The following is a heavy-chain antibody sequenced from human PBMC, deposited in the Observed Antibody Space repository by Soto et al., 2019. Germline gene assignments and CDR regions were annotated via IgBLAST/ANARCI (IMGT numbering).Heavy chain of an antibody. CDR2: ISSSSSYI. CDR1: GFTFSSYS. V-gene: IGHV3-21*01. CDR3: ARDSRCSGGSCFDY. D-gene: IGHD2-15*01. Sequence: EVQLVESGGGLVKPGGSLRLSCAASGFTFSSYSMNWVRQAPGKGLEWVSSISSSSSYIYYAVSVKCRFTISRDNAKNSVYLQMNSLRAEDTAVYYCARDSRCSGGSCFDYRCPGTLVTGSS. J-gene: IGHJ4*02.